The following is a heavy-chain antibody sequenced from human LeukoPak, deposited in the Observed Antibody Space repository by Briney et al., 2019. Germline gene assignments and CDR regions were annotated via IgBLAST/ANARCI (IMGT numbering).Heavy chain of an antibody. D-gene: IGHD1-14*01. J-gene: IGHJ4*02. CDR1: GGSISSGGYS. CDR2: IYHSGST. V-gene: IGHV4-30-2*01. CDR3: ARVSRLSGPLDY. Sequence: SETLSLTCAVSGGSISSGGYSWSWIRQPPGKGPEWIGYIYHSGSTYYNPSLKSRVTISVDRSKNQFSLKLSSVTAADTAVYYCARVSRLSGPLDYWGLGTLVTVSS.